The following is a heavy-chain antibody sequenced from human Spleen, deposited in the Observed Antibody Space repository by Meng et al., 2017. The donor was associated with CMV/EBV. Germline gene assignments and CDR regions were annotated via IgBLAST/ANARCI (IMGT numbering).Heavy chain of an antibody. V-gene: IGHV4-38-2*02. CDR3: ASRSNNWGGFGGR. CDR1: GYSISSGYY. J-gene: IGHJ4*02. CDR2: IYHSGIT. D-gene: IGHD7-27*01. Sequence: SETLSLTCTVSGYSISSGYYWGWIRQPPGKGLEWIGSIYHSGITFYNPSLKSRITISVDTSKTFFSLNLSPVTAADTAVYYCASRSNNWGGFGGRWGQGTLVTVSS.